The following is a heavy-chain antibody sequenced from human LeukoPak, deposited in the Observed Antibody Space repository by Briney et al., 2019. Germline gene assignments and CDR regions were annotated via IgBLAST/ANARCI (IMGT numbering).Heavy chain of an antibody. CDR3: SRGPIQLWVHNGVDV. V-gene: IGHV3-49*04. CDR1: GFNFGDHA. D-gene: IGHD5-18*01. Sequence: GWSLRLSCTTSGFNFGDHAMTWVRQAPGKGLEWVGFIRSKAYSCTTEYAASVKGRFTISRDDSKSVVYLQMNSLKGEDTAVYYCSRGPIQLWVHNGVDVWGQGTTVTVSS. J-gene: IGHJ6*02. CDR2: IRSKAYSCTT.